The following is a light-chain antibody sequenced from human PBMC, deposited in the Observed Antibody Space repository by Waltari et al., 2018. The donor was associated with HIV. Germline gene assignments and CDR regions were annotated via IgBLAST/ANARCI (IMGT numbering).Light chain of an antibody. CDR3: SSYVTGGSLL. Sequence: QSALTQPASVSGSPGQSVTISCIGSDIDIGIYDYISWYHHPPGRTPRLVVFHTNSRPSGSRFRFAGSKSGNTASLTISGLQADDEGVYYCSSYVTGGSLLFGGGTQVTV. J-gene: IGLJ3*02. V-gene: IGLV2-14*01. CDR1: DIDIGIYDY. CDR2: HTN.